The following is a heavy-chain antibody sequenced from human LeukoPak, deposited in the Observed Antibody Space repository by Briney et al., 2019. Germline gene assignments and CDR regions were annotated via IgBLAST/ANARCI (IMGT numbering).Heavy chain of an antibody. Sequence: GGSLRLSRAASGFTFSSYAMSWVRQAPGKGLEWVSGISGSGDSTVYADSVKGRFTISRDNSRSTLYLQMNTLRADDTAVYYCAKDLLYGSGSYSWGVFDYWGQGTLVTVSS. J-gene: IGHJ4*02. CDR2: ISGSGDST. V-gene: IGHV3-23*01. D-gene: IGHD3-10*01. CDR1: GFTFSSYA. CDR3: AKDLLYGSGSYSWGVFDY.